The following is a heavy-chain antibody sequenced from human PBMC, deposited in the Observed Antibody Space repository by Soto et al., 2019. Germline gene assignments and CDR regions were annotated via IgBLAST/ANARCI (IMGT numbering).Heavy chain of an antibody. CDR3: AKEPTGYSSGWQGSNWFDP. Sequence: GGSLRLSCAASGFTFSSYAMSWVRQAPGRGLEWVSAISGSGGSTYYADSVKGRFTISRDNSKNTLYLQMNSLRAEDTAVYYCAKEPTGYSSGWQGSNWFDPWGQGTLVTVSS. CDR1: GFTFSSYA. CDR2: ISGSGGST. J-gene: IGHJ5*02. D-gene: IGHD6-19*01. V-gene: IGHV3-23*01.